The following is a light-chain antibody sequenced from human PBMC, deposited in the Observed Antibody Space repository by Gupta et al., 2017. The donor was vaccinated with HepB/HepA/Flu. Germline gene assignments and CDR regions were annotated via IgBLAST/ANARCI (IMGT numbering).Light chain of an antibody. CDR3: RQNSNWPPCT. V-gene: IGKV3-11*01. CDR2: DAS. Sequence: ELVLTQSPATLSLSPGERATLSCRASQSVSSYLAWYQQKPGQPTRLLIYDASNSATGLPAWLSGSRSGTNFTLTISSREPEDFAVYYCRQNSNWPPCTFGRGTKVDIK. J-gene: IGKJ3*01. CDR1: QSVSSY.